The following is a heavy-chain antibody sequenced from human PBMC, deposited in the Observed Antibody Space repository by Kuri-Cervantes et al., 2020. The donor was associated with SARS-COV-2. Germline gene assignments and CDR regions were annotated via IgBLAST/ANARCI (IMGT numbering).Heavy chain of an antibody. J-gene: IGHJ4*02. D-gene: IGHD6-25*01. V-gene: IGHV3-30-3*01. CDR3: ARQGGRAIYFDY. CDR2: ISYDGSNK. CDR1: GFTFSSYA. Sequence: SCAASGFTFSSYAMHWVRQAPGKGLEWVAVISYDGSNKYYADSVKGRFTISRDNSKNTLYLQMNSLRAEDTAVYYCARQGGRAIYFDYWGQGTLVTVSS.